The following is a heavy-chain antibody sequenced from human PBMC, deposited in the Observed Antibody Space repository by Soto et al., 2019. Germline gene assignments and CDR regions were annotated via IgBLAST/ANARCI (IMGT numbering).Heavy chain of an antibody. V-gene: IGHV4-59*12. D-gene: IGHD2-2*01. CDR2: VFYSGSA. Sequence: SDTLSLTCTVSGGSISTYYWNWIRQPPGQGLEWIAYVFYSGSANYNSSLKSRVTISVDTSKNQFSLKLSSVTAADTAVYYCARDRRRPAAMSYYYYYGMDVWGQGTTVT. J-gene: IGHJ6*02. CDR3: ARDRRRPAAMSYYYYYGMDV. CDR1: GGSISTYY.